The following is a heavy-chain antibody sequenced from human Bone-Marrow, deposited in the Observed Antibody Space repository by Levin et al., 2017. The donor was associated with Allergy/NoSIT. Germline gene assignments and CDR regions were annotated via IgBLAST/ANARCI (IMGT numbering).Heavy chain of an antibody. Sequence: QAGGSLRLSCAASGFPFGDYAMSWVRQAPGKGLEWVGFIRSKAYGGTTENAASVKGRFTISRDDSKSIAYLQMNSLKTEDTAVYYCTRGPCRGDNKNFYYYLDVWGKGTTVTVSS. CDR1: GFPFGDYA. CDR3: TRGPCRGDNKNFYYYLDV. J-gene: IGHJ6*03. V-gene: IGHV3-49*04. D-gene: IGHD4-17*01. CDR2: IRSKAYGGTT.